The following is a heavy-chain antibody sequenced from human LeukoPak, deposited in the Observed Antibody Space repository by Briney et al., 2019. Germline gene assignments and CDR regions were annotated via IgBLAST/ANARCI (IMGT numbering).Heavy chain of an antibody. CDR1: GFSHGGYA. Sequence: GGSERLSCGASGFSHGGYALHWLRQAPGKGLEWVASISWNSGDIVHADSVKGRFTISRDDAKNSLYLQMDSLRTEDTALYYCVKSGGYATAIRYFDLWGRGTLVTVSS. D-gene: IGHD2-21*02. J-gene: IGHJ2*01. V-gene: IGHV3-9*01. CDR2: ISWNSGDI. CDR3: VKSGGYATAIRYFDL.